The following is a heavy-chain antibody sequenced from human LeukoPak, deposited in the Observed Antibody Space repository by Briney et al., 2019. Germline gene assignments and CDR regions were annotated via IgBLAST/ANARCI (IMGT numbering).Heavy chain of an antibody. J-gene: IGHJ5*02. CDR3: TTLSDAIESFGTRNL. D-gene: IGHD2-8*01. V-gene: IGHV3-23*01. Sequence: GGSLRLSCAASGFTFSSYAMSWVRQAPGKGLEWVSVISGSGGSTHYTDPVNGRFTISRDNSKNTLSLQMNSLRAEDTAVYYCTTLSDAIESFGTRNLWGQGTLVTVSS. CDR2: ISGSGGST. CDR1: GFTFSSYA.